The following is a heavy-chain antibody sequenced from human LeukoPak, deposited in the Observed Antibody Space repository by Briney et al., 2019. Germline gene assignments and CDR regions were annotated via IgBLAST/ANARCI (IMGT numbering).Heavy chain of an antibody. CDR3: ARAQRKLNVYDILTAPPYYFDY. J-gene: IGHJ4*02. V-gene: IGHV1-8*01. D-gene: IGHD3-9*01. Sequence: ASVKVSCKASGYTFTSYDINWVRQATGQGLERMGWMNPNSGNTGYAQKFQGRVTMTRNTSISTAYMELSSLRSEDTAVYYCARAQRKLNVYDILTAPPYYFDYWGQGTLVTVSS. CDR2: MNPNSGNT. CDR1: GYTFTSYD.